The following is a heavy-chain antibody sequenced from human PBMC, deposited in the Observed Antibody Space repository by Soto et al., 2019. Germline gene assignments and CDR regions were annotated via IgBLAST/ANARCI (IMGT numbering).Heavy chain of an antibody. V-gene: IGHV4-31*03. CDR3: ARDEGGYYDSSRAFDI. D-gene: IGHD3-22*01. Sequence: SETLSLTCTVSGGSISSGGYYWSWIRQHPGKGLEWIGYIYYSGSTYYNPSLKSRVTISVDTSKNQFSLKLSSVTAADTAVYYCARDEGGYYDSSRAFDIWGQGTMVTVSS. CDR2: IYYSGST. J-gene: IGHJ3*02. CDR1: GGSISSGGYY.